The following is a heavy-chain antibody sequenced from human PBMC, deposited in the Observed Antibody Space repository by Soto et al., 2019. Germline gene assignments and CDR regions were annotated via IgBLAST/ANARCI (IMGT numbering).Heavy chain of an antibody. D-gene: IGHD6-13*01. CDR1: GDSVSSNSAA. J-gene: IGHJ6*02. CDR2: TYYRSKWYN. Sequence: SQTLSLTCVISGDSVSSNSAAWNWIRQSPSRGLEWLGRTYYRSKWYNDYAVSVKSRITINPDTSKNQFSLQLNSVTPEDTAVYYCARDARIIIAAAGTPYYGMDVWGQGTTVTVSS. V-gene: IGHV6-1*01. CDR3: ARDARIIIAAAGTPYYGMDV.